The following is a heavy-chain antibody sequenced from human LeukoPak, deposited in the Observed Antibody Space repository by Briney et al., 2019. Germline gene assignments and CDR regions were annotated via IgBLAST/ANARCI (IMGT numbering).Heavy chain of an antibody. J-gene: IGHJ4*02. CDR3: ARLADGGNPGDD. D-gene: IGHD4-23*01. CDR2: IYHSGST. Sequence: SETLSLTCTVSGYSISSGYYWGWIQQPPGKGLEWIGSIYHSGSTYYNPSLKSRVTISVDTSKNQFSLKLSSVTAADTAVYYCARLADGGNPGDDWGQGILLTVSS. CDR1: GYSISSGYY. V-gene: IGHV4-38-2*02.